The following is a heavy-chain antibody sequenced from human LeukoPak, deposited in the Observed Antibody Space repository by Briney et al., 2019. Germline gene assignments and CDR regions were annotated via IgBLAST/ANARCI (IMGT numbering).Heavy chain of an antibody. CDR2: ISAYNGNT. J-gene: IGHJ4*02. D-gene: IGHD6-19*01. V-gene: IGHV1-18*01. CDR3: ARGLSSGWSFDY. Sequence: ASVKVSCKASGYTFSSYGVNWVRQAPGQRPKWMGWISAYNGNTNYAQDLQGRDTMTTETSTSTAYMELRSLRSDDTAVYYCARGLSSGWSFDYWGQGTLVTVSS. CDR1: GYTFSSYG.